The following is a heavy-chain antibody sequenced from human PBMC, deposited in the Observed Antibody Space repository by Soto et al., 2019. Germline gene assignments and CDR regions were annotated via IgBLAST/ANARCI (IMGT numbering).Heavy chain of an antibody. CDR3: ARHGFGPLHGLVDV. CDR1: GGSITNYY. V-gene: IGHV4-59*08. J-gene: IGHJ6*02. D-gene: IGHD3-10*01. CDR2: INYDGYS. Sequence: QVQLHESGPGLVKPSETLSLTCTVSGGSITNYYCSWFRQPPGKGLEWIGYINYDGYSAYNLSLKGRVTLSMDASKTQFSLMLESVTATDTAVYYCARHGFGPLHGLVDVWGPGTTVIVSS.